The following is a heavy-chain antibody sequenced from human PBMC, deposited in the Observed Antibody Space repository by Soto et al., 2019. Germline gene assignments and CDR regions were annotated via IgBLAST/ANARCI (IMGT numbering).Heavy chain of an antibody. Sequence: GGSLRLSCAASGFTFSSCSMNWVRQAPGKGLEWVSSISSSSSYIYYADSVKGRFTISRDNAKNSLYLQMNSLRAEDTAVYYCARSPNYYYYGMDVWGQGTTVTASS. CDR2: ISSSSSYI. V-gene: IGHV3-21*01. J-gene: IGHJ6*02. CDR1: GFTFSSCS. CDR3: ARSPNYYYYGMDV.